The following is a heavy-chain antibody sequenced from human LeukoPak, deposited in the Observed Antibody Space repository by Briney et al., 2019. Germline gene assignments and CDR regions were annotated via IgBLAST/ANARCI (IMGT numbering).Heavy chain of an antibody. CDR3: ARVGIAVAGTYYFDY. CDR1: GYTFTSYD. V-gene: IGHV1-8*01. Sequence: ASVKVSCKASGYTFTSYDINWVRQAPGHGLEWMGWMNPNSGNTGYAQKFPGRVTMTRNTSISTAYMELSSLRSEDTAVYYCARVGIAVAGTYYFDYWGQGTLVTVP. J-gene: IGHJ4*02. CDR2: MNPNSGNT. D-gene: IGHD6-19*01.